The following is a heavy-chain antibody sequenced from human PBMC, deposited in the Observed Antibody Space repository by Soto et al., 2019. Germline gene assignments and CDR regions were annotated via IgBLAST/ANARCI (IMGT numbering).Heavy chain of an antibody. CDR2: SKNDGSGT. CDR1: GFTFSYGL. CDR3: KIRYWPVGNY. D-gene: IGHD1-26*01. J-gene: IGHJ4*02. V-gene: IGHV3-74*01. Sequence: VVSLILSCAASGFTFSYGLIQWVRQAPVKGLVWVSRSKNDGSGTSYADSVKGRFTISRDNAKNTVYLQMNSLRAEDTAVYYCKIRYWPVGNYSGQRIPVTVSS.